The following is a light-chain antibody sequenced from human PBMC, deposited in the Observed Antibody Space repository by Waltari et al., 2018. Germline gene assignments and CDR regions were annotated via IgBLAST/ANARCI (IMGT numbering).Light chain of an antibody. Sequence: DIVMTQSPDSLAVSLGERATINCKSSQRVLYSSNNKNYLAWYQQRPGQPPKLLIYWASTRESGVPDRCSGSGSGTDFTLTISSLQTEDVAVYYCQQHYISRTFGQGTKVQIK. J-gene: IGKJ1*01. CDR1: QRVLYSSNNKNY. V-gene: IGKV4-1*01. CDR2: WAS. CDR3: QQHYISRT.